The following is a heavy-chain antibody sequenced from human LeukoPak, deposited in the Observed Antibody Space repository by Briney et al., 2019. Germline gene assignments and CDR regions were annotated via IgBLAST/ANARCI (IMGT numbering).Heavy chain of an antibody. CDR3: ARTGEGPPNGAFDI. D-gene: IGHD7-27*01. J-gene: IGHJ3*02. CDR1: GFTFSIAW. V-gene: IGHV3-15*01. Sequence: GGSLRLSCAASGFTFSIAWMSWVRQVPGKGLEWVGRIKSKAVGETIDYAAPVKGRFTISRDDLRNMLYLQMNSLRAEDPAVYYCARTGEGPPNGAFDIWGQGTMVTVSS. CDR2: IKSKAVGETI.